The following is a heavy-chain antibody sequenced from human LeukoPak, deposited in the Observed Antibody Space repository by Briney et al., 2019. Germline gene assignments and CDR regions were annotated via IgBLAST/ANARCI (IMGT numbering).Heavy chain of an antibody. V-gene: IGHV3-30*03. D-gene: IGHD1-26*01. CDR2: ISYDGSNK. CDR1: GFTFSSYG. J-gene: IGHJ4*02. Sequence: PGGSLRLSCAASGFTFSSYGMHWVRQAPGKGLEWVAVISYDGSNKYYADSVKGRFTISRDNSKNTLYLQMNSLRAEDTTVYYCAVSGSYFDGPWDYFDYWGQGTLVTVSS. CDR3: AVSGSYFDGPWDYFDY.